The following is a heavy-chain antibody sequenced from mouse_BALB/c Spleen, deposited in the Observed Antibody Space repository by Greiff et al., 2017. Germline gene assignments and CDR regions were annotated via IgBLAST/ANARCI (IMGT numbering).Heavy chain of an antibody. CDR2: ISYDGSN. CDR3: AKIYYDYPYYAMDY. Sequence: VQLKESGPGLVKPSQSLSLTCSVTGYSITSGYYWNWIRQFPGNKLEWMGYISYDGSNNYNPSLKNRISITRDTSKNQFFLKLNSVTTEDTATYYGAKIYYDYPYYAMDYWGQGTSVTVSS. J-gene: IGHJ4*01. D-gene: IGHD2-4*01. CDR1: GYSITSGYY. V-gene: IGHV3-6*02.